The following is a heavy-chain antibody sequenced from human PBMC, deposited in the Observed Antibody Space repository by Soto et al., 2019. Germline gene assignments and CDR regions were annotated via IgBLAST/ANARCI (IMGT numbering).Heavy chain of an antibody. CDR2: IYYSGST. CDR1: GGSISSGGYY. J-gene: IGHJ4*02. V-gene: IGHV4-31*03. Sequence: QVQLQESGPGLVKPSQTLSLTCTVSGGSISSGGYYWSWIRQHPGNGLEWIGYIYYSGSTYYNPSLKSRVTISVDTSKNQFSLKLSSVTAADTAVYYCARERSTYGLRRGGEVDYWGQGTLVTVSS. D-gene: IGHD2-21*01. CDR3: ARERSTYGLRRGGEVDY.